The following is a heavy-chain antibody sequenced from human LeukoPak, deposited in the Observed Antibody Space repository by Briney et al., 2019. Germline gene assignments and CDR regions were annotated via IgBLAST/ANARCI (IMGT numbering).Heavy chain of an antibody. J-gene: IGHJ6*02. CDR1: GGTFSSYA. CDR2: IIPIFGTA. Sequence: GASVKVSCKASGGTFSSYAISWVRQAPGQGLEWMGGIIPIFGTANYAQKFQGRVTITADESTSTAYMELSSLRSEDTAVYYCAREAGPSGYYYYCGMDVWGQGTTVTVSS. D-gene: IGHD3-3*01. V-gene: IGHV1-69*13. CDR3: AREAGPSGYYYYCGMDV.